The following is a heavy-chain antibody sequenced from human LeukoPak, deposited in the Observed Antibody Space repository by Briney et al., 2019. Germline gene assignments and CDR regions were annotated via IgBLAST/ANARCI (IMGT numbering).Heavy chain of an antibody. Sequence: PGGSLRLSCAASGFTFSSYAMHWVRQAPGKGLEWVAVISYDGSNKYYADSVKGRFTISRDNSKNTLYLQMNSLRAEDTAVYYCARMSSSWFFDYWGQGTLVTVSS. CDR1: GFTFSSYA. D-gene: IGHD6-13*01. V-gene: IGHV3-30-3*01. CDR3: ARMSSSWFFDY. J-gene: IGHJ4*02. CDR2: ISYDGSNK.